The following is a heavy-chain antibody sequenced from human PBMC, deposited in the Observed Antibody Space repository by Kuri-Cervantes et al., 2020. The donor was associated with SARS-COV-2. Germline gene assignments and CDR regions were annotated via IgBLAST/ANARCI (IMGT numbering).Heavy chain of an antibody. J-gene: IGHJ6*03. V-gene: IGHV3-21*01. CDR1: GFTFSSYS. CDR2: ISSSSSYI. Sequence: LSLTCAASGFTFSSYSMNWVRQAPGKGLEWVSSISSSSSYIYYADSVKGRFTISRDNAKNSLYLQMNSLRAEDTAVYYCARDPPSYYYMDVWGKGTTVTVSS. CDR3: ARDPPSYYYMDV.